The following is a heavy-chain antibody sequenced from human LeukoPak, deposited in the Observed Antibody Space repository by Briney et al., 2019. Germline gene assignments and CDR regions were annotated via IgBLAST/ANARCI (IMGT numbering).Heavy chain of an antibody. CDR2: ISAYNGNT. Sequence: ASVKVSCKASGYTFTSYGISWVRQAPGQGLEWMGWISAYNGNTNYAQKLQGRVTMTEDTSTDTAYMELSSLRSEDTAVYYCATLGFPGGKDYWGQGTLVTVSS. CDR3: ATLGFPGGKDY. J-gene: IGHJ4*02. D-gene: IGHD2-15*01. V-gene: IGHV1-18*01. CDR1: GYTFTSYG.